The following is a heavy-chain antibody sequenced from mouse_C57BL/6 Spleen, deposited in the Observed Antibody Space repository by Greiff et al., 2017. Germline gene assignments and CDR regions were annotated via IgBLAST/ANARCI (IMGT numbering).Heavy chain of an antibody. Sequence: VQLQQSGAELVKPGASVKLSCKASGYTFTSYWMHWVKQRPGQGLEWIGMIHPNSGSTNYNEKFKSKATLTVDKSSSTAYMQLSSLTSEDSAVYYRAREDGYYYAMDYWGQGTSVTVSS. J-gene: IGHJ4*01. CDR2: IHPNSGST. D-gene: IGHD2-3*01. CDR1: GYTFTSYW. CDR3: AREDGYYYAMDY. V-gene: IGHV1-64*01.